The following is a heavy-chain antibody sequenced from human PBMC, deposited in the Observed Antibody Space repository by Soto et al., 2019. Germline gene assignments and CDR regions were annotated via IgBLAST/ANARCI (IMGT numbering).Heavy chain of an antibody. D-gene: IGHD3-16*01. CDR3: TKMLGDVVTFDWYFDL. CDR2: IRSKLNTYAT. Sequence: GGAPRLSCAAPWFPFCGSSIHWVRPGSREGLEWVCRIRSKLNTYATVYAASVKGRFTISRDDSKNTAYLQMNNLKTEDTAVYYCTKMLGDVVTFDWYFDLWGRGTLVTVSS. V-gene: IGHV3-73*01. J-gene: IGHJ2*01. CDR1: WFPFCGSS.